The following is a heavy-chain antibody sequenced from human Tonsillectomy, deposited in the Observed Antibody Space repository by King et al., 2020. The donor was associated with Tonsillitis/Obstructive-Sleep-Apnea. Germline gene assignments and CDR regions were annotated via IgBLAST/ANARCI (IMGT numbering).Heavy chain of an antibody. CDR2: IWYDGSNK. V-gene: IGHV3-33*01. J-gene: IGHJ4*02. D-gene: IGHD6-19*01. CDR1: GFTFSTYD. CDR3: ARDGSGWSPNRYYFVF. Sequence: QLVQSGGGVVQPGGSLRLSCAASGFTFSTYDIHWVRQAPGKGLEWVAVIWYDGSNKNYADSVKGRFTISRDNSKNTLYLQMNSLRAEDTAVYSCARDGSGWSPNRYYFVFWGQGTLFTVSS.